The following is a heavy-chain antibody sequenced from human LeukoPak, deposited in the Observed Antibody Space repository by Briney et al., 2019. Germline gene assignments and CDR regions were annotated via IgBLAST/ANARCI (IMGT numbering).Heavy chain of an antibody. D-gene: IGHD3-22*01. V-gene: IGHV1-3*03. J-gene: IGHJ4*02. CDR3: ARRGPYDSSGYSIGYYFDY. CDR1: GYTFTSYA. Sequence: ASVKVSCKASGYTFTSYAMHWVRQAPGQRLEWMGWINAGNGNTKYSQEFRGRVTITRDTSASTAYMELSSLRSEDMAVYYCARRGPYDSSGYSIGYYFDYWGQGTLVTVSS. CDR2: INAGNGNT.